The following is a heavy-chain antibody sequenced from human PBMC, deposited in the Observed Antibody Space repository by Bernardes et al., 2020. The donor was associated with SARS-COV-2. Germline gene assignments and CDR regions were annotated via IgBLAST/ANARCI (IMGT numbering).Heavy chain of an antibody. Sequence: ASVKVSCKASGYTFTGYYMHWVRQAPGQGLEWMGWINPNSGGTNYAQKFQGRVTMTRDTSINTAYMELSRLTSDDTAVYYCARVEGYSYGYLDYWGQGSLVTVTS. D-gene: IGHD5-18*01. J-gene: IGHJ4*02. V-gene: IGHV1-2*02. CDR1: GYTFTGYY. CDR3: ARVEGYSYGYLDY. CDR2: INPNSGGT.